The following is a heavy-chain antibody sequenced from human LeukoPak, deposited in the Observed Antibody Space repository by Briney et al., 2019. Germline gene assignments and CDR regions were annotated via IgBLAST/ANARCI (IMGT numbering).Heavy chain of an antibody. V-gene: IGHV5-10-1*01. CDR2: IDPSDSYT. CDR1: GCSFTNYW. D-gene: IGHD3-10*01. J-gene: IGHJ4*02. CDR3: ARHQYSYGSSLDY. Sequence: GESLKISCKGSGCSFTNYWISWVRQMPGKGLEWMGRIDPSDSYTNYSPSFEGHVTISADNSIPTASLQWSRLKASDTAIYCCARHQYSYGSSLDYWGQGTLVTVSS.